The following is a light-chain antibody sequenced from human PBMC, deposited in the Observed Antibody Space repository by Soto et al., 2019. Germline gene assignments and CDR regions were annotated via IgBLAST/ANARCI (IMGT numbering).Light chain of an antibody. J-gene: IGKJ3*01. CDR3: QQYDNLPQT. CDR2: DAS. CDR1: PDLSNY. Sequence: QDTQAPSSLSSSLRDQSTITFQASPDLSNYLNWYQQKPGKAPKLLIYDASNLETGVPSRFSGSGSGTDFTFTISSLQPEDIATYYCQQYDNLPQTFGPGTKVDIK. V-gene: IGKV1-33*01.